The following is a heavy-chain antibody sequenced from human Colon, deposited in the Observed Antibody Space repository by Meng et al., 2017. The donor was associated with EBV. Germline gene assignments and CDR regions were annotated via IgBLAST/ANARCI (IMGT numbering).Heavy chain of an antibody. Sequence: VGLQEPGPGLVTPSETLSLTCAVSGGSISSVYWWTWVRQSPGKGLEWIGEIYHSGSTNYNPSLKSRVTISVDKSKNQFSLKLTSVTAAETAVYYCARGGYYSFDYWGQRTLVTVSS. CDR1: GGSISSVYW. CDR2: IYHSGST. V-gene: IGHV4-4*02. D-gene: IGHD5-18*01. J-gene: IGHJ4*02. CDR3: ARGGYYSFDY.